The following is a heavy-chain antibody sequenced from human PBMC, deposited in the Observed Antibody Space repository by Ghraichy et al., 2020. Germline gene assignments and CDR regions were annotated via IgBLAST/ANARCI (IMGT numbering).Heavy chain of an antibody. D-gene: IGHD3-3*01. J-gene: IGHJ4*02. Sequence: SQTISLTCAVYGGSFSAYSWSWIRQPPGKGLEWIGEINHDGITIYNPSLKSRVTISVDTSKNQFSLKLTSVTAADTAVYYCASAVTIFGVVIQYYFDSWDQGALVTVSS. CDR1: GGSFSAYS. CDR2: INHDGIT. CDR3: ASAVTIFGVVIQYYFDS. V-gene: IGHV4-34*01.